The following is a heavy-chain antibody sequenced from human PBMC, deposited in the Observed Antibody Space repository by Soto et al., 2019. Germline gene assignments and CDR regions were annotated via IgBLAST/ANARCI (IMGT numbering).Heavy chain of an antibody. CDR3: ASLRGLRVLEWLLSWFDS. D-gene: IGHD3-3*01. CDR1: GGSISSSSYY. J-gene: IGHJ5*01. Sequence: QLQLQEPGPGLVKPSETLSLTCTVSGGSISSSSYYWGWIRQPPGKGLEWIGSIYYSGSTYYNPSLKSRGTSAVGTFKDRWSQKLGSVTAADTAVYYCASLRGLRVLEWLLSWFDSWGQGTLVTVSS. V-gene: IGHV4-39*01. CDR2: IYYSGST.